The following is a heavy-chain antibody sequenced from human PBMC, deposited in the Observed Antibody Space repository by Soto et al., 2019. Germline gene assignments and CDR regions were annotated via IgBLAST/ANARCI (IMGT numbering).Heavy chain of an antibody. CDR2: IYYSGST. J-gene: IGHJ5*02. CDR3: ARLRAGGYCSSTSCYPFDP. D-gene: IGHD2-2*01. CDR1: GGSISSSSYY. Sequence: QLQLQESGPGLVKPSETLSLTCTVSGGSISSSSYYWGWIRQPPGKGLEWIGSIYYSGSTYYNPSLKGRVTMSVDTAKNQFSRKLSSVTAADTAVYYCARLRAGGYCSSTSCYPFDPWGQGTLVTVSS. V-gene: IGHV4-39*01.